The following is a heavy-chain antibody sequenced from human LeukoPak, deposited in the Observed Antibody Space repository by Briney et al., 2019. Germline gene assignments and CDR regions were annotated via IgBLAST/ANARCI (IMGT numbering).Heavy chain of an antibody. CDR1: GFTLSSYG. Sequence: PGRSLRLSCAASGFTLSSYGMHWVRQAPGKGLEWVAVISYDGSNKYYADSVKGRFTISRDNSKNTLYLQMNSLRAEDTAVYYCAKASPRVWTTVTTIDYWGQGTLVTVSS. J-gene: IGHJ4*02. CDR2: ISYDGSNK. D-gene: IGHD4-17*01. V-gene: IGHV3-30*18. CDR3: AKASPRVWTTVTTIDY.